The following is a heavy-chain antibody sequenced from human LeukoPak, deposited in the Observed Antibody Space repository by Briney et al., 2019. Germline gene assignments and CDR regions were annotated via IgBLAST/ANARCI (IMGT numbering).Heavy chain of an antibody. CDR3: ARGSEVGGTEKNALDI. V-gene: IGHV1-2*02. J-gene: IGHJ3*02. CDR1: GYTFTDYY. D-gene: IGHD1-26*01. CDR2: INPKSVDT. Sequence: ASVKVSCKTSGYTFTDYYIHWVRQAPGQGLEWMGWINPKSVDTRYAQNFQDRVTMTRVTSITTAYMELSGLRSDDTALYYCARGSEVGGTEKNALDIWGQGTMVTVSS.